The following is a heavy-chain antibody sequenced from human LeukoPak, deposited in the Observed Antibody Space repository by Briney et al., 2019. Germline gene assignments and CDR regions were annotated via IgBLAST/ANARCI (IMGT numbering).Heavy chain of an antibody. V-gene: IGHV3-7*01. Sequence: GGSLRLSCIASGFTFSSYAMGWVRQAPGKRPEWVANMNKDGSEKYYADSVKGRFTISRDNARNSVYLQMNSLRVEDTAVYYCARDPVEWEQLLDYWGQGTLVTVSS. CDR2: MNKDGSEK. J-gene: IGHJ4*02. D-gene: IGHD1-26*01. CDR1: GFTFSSYA. CDR3: ARDPVEWEQLLDY.